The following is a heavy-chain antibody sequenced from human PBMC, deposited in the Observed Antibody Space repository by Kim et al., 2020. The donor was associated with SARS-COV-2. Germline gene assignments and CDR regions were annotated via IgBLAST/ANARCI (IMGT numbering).Heavy chain of an antibody. J-gene: IGHJ4*02. Sequence: SETLSLTCAVYGGSFSGYYWSWIRQPPGKGLEWIGEINHSGSTNYNPSLKSRVTISVDTSKNQFSLKLSSVTAADTAVYYCARGLQWLMYYFDYWGQGTL. V-gene: IGHV4-34*01. CDR1: GGSFSGYY. CDR2: INHSGST. D-gene: IGHD6-19*01. CDR3: ARGLQWLMYYFDY.